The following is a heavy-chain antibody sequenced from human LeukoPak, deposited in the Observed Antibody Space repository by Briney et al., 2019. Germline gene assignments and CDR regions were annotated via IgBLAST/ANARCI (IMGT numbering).Heavy chain of an antibody. CDR1: GGTFSSYA. CDR3: ASTTMVRGVIGY. J-gene: IGHJ4*02. V-gene: IGHV1-69*05. Sequence: SVNVSYKASGGTFSSYAMSWVRQAPGQRLEWMGGIIPIFGSANYAQKFQGRVTITTDESTSTAYMELSSLRSEDTAVYYCASTTMVRGVIGYWGQGTLVTVSS. D-gene: IGHD3-10*01. CDR2: IIPIFGSA.